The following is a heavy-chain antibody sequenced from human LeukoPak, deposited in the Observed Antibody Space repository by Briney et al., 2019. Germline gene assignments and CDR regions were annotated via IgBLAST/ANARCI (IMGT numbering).Heavy chain of an antibody. D-gene: IGHD3-22*01. CDR1: GGSISSYY. Sequence: SETLSLTCTVSGGSISSYYWSWIRQPPGKGLEWIGYIYYSGSTNYNPSLKSRVTISVDTSKNQFSLKLSSVTAADTAVYYCARLYYDSSGYQRYYYYMDVWGKGTTVTVSS. CDR3: ARLYYDSSGYQRYYYYMDV. CDR2: IYYSGST. V-gene: IGHV4-59*01. J-gene: IGHJ6*03.